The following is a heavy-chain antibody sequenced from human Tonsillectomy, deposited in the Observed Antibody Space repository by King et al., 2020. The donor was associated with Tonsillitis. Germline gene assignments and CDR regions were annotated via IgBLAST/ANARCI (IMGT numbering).Heavy chain of an antibody. V-gene: IGHV3-21*01. CDR3: ARDRKELRSYYYGMDV. Sequence: VQLVESGGGLVKPGGSLRLSCAASGFTFSSYSMNWVRQAPGKGLEWVSSISSSSSYIYYADSVKGRFTISRDNAKNSLYLQMNSLRAEDTAVYYCARDRKELRSYYYGMDVWGQGTTVTVSS. CDR1: GFTFSSYS. D-gene: IGHD3-3*01. CDR2: ISSSSSYI. J-gene: IGHJ6*02.